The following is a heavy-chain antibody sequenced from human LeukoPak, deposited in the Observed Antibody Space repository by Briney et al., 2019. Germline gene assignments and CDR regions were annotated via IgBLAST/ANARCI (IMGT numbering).Heavy chain of an antibody. V-gene: IGHV4-61*01. CDR3: ARGQRYFDWLLLLSGGDSYYYGMDV. Sequence: NPSETLSLTCTVSGGSVSSGTYYWSWIRQPPGKGLEWIGYIYYSGSTNYNPSLKSRVTISVDTSKNQFSLKLSSVTAADTAVYYCARGQRYFDWLLLLSGGDSYYYGMDVWGQGTTVTVSS. D-gene: IGHD3-9*01. CDR2: IYYSGST. J-gene: IGHJ6*02. CDR1: GGSVSSGTYY.